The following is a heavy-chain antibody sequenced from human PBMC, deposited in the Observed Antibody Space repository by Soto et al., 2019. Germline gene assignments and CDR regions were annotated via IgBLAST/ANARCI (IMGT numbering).Heavy chain of an antibody. Sequence: QVQLVQSGAEVKKPGSSVRVSCKASGDTFTFYSINWVRQAPGLGLEWMGRINPILSMSNYAQRFQGRVTMTADKSTSTAYRELSSLRSEDTDMYYCASSYGSGYRAFDYWGQGALVTVSS. J-gene: IGHJ4*02. V-gene: IGHV1-69*02. CDR3: ASSYGSGYRAFDY. CDR2: INPILSMS. CDR1: GDTFTFYS. D-gene: IGHD3-10*01.